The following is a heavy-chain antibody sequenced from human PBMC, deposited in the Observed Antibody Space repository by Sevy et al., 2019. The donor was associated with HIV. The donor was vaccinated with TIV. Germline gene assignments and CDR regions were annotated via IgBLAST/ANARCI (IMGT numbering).Heavy chain of an antibody. CDR1: GGTFSTYI. CDR3: ARDINRYSSSRGEYFGMDV. D-gene: IGHD6-13*01. J-gene: IGHJ6*02. V-gene: IGHV1-69*13. CDR2: IIPIYGSV. Sequence: ASVKVSCKASGGTFSTYIITWVRQAPGQGFEWMGGIIPIYGSVNYAQNFQGRVTITADESTSTAYMEVSSLRFDDTAIYYCARDINRYSSSRGEYFGMDVWGQGTTVTVSS.